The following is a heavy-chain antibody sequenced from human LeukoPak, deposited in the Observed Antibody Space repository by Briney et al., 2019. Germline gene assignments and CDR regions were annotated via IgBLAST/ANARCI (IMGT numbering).Heavy chain of an antibody. Sequence: SSETLSLTCTVSGGSISGYYWSWVRQPPGKRLEWIGYLYYRGSTNYNPSLKSRVTMSIDTSKNQFSLKLSSVTAADTAVYYCARGGIAAAGYYYYYMDVWGKGTTVTISS. J-gene: IGHJ6*03. CDR1: GGSISGYY. D-gene: IGHD6-13*01. V-gene: IGHV4-59*01. CDR2: LYYRGST. CDR3: ARGGIAAAGYYYYYMDV.